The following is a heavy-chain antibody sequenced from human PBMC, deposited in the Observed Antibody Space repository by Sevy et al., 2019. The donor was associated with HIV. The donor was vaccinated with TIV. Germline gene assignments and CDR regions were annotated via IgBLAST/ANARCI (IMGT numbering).Heavy chain of an antibody. Sequence: GGSLRLSCAASGFTFSSYGMHWVRQAPGKGLEWVAVIWYDGSNKHYADSVKGRFTISRDNSKNTLYLQMNSLRAEDTAVYYCAGVTMIVVVNDAFDIWGQGTMVTVSS. CDR3: AGVTMIVVVNDAFDI. CDR1: GFTFSSYG. V-gene: IGHV3-33*01. D-gene: IGHD3-22*01. CDR2: IWYDGSNK. J-gene: IGHJ3*02.